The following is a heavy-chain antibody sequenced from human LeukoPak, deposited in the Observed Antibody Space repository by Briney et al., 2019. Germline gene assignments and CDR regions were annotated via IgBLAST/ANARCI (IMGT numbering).Heavy chain of an antibody. CDR3: ARGSIAAAGRFDY. Sequence: PSETLSLTCTVSGGSISSYYWSWIRQPPGKGLEWIGYIYYSGSTNYNPSLKSRVTISVDTSKNQFSLRLSSVTAADTAVYYCARGSIAAAGRFDYWGRGTLVTVSS. V-gene: IGHV4-59*01. J-gene: IGHJ4*02. CDR2: IYYSGST. D-gene: IGHD6-13*01. CDR1: GGSISSYY.